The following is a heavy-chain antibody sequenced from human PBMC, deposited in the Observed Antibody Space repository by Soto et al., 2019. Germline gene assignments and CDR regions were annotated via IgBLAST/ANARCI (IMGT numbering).Heavy chain of an antibody. Sequence: PSDTLSLTCTVSGGSISSYYWNWIRQPPGKGLEWIGYIYYSGSTNYNPSLKSRVTISVDTSKNQFSLKLSSVTAADTAVYYCARAKGVGLLVGYYYYGMDVWGQGTTVTVSS. J-gene: IGHJ6*02. CDR2: IYYSGST. D-gene: IGHD3-10*01. CDR1: GGSISSYY. V-gene: IGHV4-59*01. CDR3: ARAKGVGLLVGYYYYGMDV.